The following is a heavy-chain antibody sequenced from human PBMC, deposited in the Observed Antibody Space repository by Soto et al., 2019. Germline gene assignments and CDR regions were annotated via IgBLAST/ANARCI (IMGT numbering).Heavy chain of an antibody. V-gene: IGHV3-30*18. CDR2: ISYDGSNK. D-gene: IGHD1-26*01. J-gene: IGHJ4*02. CDR1: GFTFSSYG. Sequence: QVQLVESGGGVVQPGRSLRLSCAASGFTFSSYGMHWVRQAPGKGLEWVAVISYDGSNKYYADSVKGRFTISRDNSKNTRYLQMNSLRAEDTAVYYCAKDLSGSSTLGYWGQGTLVTVSS. CDR3: AKDLSGSSTLGY.